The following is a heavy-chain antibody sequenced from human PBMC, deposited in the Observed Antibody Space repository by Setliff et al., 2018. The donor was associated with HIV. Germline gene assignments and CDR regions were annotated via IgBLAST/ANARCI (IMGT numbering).Heavy chain of an antibody. CDR3: ARDPTGGAARFDY. J-gene: IGHJ4*02. V-gene: IGHV1-69*06. CDR1: GGTLSSYA. Sequence: PSVKVSCKASGGTLSSYAISWVRQAPGQGLEWVGRIIPISGTANNAQKFQGRVTITADKSTSTAYMELSSLKSEDTAVYYCARDPTGGAARFDYWGQGTLVTVS. CDR2: IIPISGTA. D-gene: IGHD6-6*01.